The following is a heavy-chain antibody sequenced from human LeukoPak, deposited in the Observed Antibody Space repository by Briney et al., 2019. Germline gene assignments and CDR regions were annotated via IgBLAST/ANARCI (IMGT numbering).Heavy chain of an antibody. CDR1: GGSISSYY. CDR3: ARGVGDSSGYYWKD. CDR2: IYTSGST. D-gene: IGHD3-22*01. J-gene: IGHJ4*02. V-gene: IGHV4-4*07. Sequence: ASETLSLTCTVSGGSISSYYWSWIRQPAGKGLEWIGRIYTSGSTNYNPPLKSRVTMSVDTSKNQFSLKLSSVTAADTAVYYCARGVGDSSGYYWKDWGQGTLVTVSS.